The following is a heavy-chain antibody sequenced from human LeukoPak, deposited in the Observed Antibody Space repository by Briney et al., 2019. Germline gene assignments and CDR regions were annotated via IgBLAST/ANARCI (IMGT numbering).Heavy chain of an antibody. V-gene: IGHV3-66*01. D-gene: IGHD3-22*01. CDR3: ARDLLTPTYYYDSSGYSTPLEY. CDR1: GFTFQNYG. CDR2: IYSGGST. J-gene: IGHJ4*02. Sequence: GGSLRLSCAASGFTFQNYGMSLVRQAPGKGLGWGPGIYSGGSTYYADSVRGRFTISRDNSKNTLYLQMNSLRAEDTAVYYCARDLLTPTYYYDSSGYSTPLEYWGQGTLVTVSS.